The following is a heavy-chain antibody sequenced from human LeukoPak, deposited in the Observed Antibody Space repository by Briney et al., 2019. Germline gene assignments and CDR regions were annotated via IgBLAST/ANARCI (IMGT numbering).Heavy chain of an antibody. CDR2: MNPNSGNT. J-gene: IGHJ4*02. D-gene: IGHD4-11*01. CDR1: GYTFTSYD. CDR3: ARGYSNYVDYFDF. Sequence: ASVKVSCKASGYTFTSYDINWVRQATGQGLEWMGWMNPNSGNTGYARKFQGRFTMTRNTSISTAYMELSSLSSDDTAVYYCARGYSNYVDYFDFWGQGTLVTVSS. V-gene: IGHV1-8*01.